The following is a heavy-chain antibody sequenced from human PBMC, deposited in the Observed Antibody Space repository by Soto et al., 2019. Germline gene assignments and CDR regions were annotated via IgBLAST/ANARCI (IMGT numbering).Heavy chain of an antibody. D-gene: IGHD3-16*02. CDR1: GYSFTRYG. Sequence: QVQLVQSRAEVKNPGASVKVSCKASGYSFTRYGIAWARQAPGQGLEWMGWINTYNGNTNYAQNLQGRVTLTTDTSTRTAYMELTSLRSNATAIYYSTMVDVYVIPSPQDVWGQGTTVIVSS. CDR2: INTYNGNT. J-gene: IGHJ6*02. V-gene: IGHV1-18*01. CDR3: TMVDVYVIPSPQDV.